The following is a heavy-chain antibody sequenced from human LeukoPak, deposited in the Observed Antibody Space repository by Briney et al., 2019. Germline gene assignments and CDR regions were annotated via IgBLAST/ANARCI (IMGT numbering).Heavy chain of an antibody. CDR2: IYYSGST. CDR3: ARGGTSSAAAPFDY. D-gene: IGHD6-13*01. CDR1: GGSISSGGYY. Sequence: PSETLSLTCTVSGGSISSGGYYWSWIRQHPGKGLEWIGYIYYSGSTYYNPSLKSRVTISVDTSKNQFSLKLSSVTAADTAVYYCARGGTSSAAAPFDYWGRGTLVTVPS. V-gene: IGHV4-31*03. J-gene: IGHJ4*02.